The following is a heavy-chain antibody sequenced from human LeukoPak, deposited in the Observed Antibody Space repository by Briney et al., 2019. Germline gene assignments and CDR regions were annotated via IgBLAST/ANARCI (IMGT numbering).Heavy chain of an antibody. Sequence: SETLSLTCTVSGGSINSSSYYWVWIRQPAGKGLEWIGTIYYTGSPYYNPSLKSRVTISIDTSKNQFSLKLSSVTAADTAVYYCARRGGYYGSGKTYWFDPWGQGTLVTVSS. CDR3: ARRGGYYGSGKTYWFDP. CDR1: GGSINSSSYY. D-gene: IGHD3-10*01. V-gene: IGHV4-39*01. CDR2: IYYTGSP. J-gene: IGHJ5*02.